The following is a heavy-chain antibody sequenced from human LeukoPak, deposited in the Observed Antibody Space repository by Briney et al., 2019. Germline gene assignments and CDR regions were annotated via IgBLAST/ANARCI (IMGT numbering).Heavy chain of an antibody. CDR3: SRSLDY. CDR2: INQDGSTQ. CDR1: GFPFSGYW. V-gene: IGHV3-7*01. J-gene: IGHJ4*02. Sequence: PGGSLRLSCAASGFPFSGYWMDWVRQAPGKGMEWVANINQDGSTQYYAASVKGRFTISRDNAKSSLYLQMNILRAEDTAVYYGSRSLDYLGQGALVTVSS.